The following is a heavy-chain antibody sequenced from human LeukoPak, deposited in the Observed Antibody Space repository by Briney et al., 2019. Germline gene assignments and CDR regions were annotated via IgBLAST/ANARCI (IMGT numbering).Heavy chain of an antibody. Sequence: PGGSLRLSCAASGFTFSSYWMHWVRQAPGKGLVWVSRINSDGSRTPYADSVKGRFTISRANAKNSLYLQMYSLTAEDTAVHYCVRSYHPGGWFDPWGQGTLVTASS. D-gene: IGHD2-21*01. J-gene: IGHJ5*02. CDR3: VRSYHPGGWFDP. V-gene: IGHV3-74*01. CDR2: INSDGSRT. CDR1: GFTFSSYW.